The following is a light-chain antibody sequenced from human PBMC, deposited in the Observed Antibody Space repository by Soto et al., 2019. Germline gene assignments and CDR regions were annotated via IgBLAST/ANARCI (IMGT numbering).Light chain of an antibody. J-gene: IGKJ1*01. Sequence: IEMTQSPGTLSVSPGERATLSCRASLSVSANLAWYQQKPGQAPRLLIFGASSRATDIPARFTGSGSGTEFTLTISGLQSEDSAVYYCQQYHTWLWTFGQGTKVEIK. V-gene: IGKV3-15*01. CDR2: GAS. CDR1: LSVSAN. CDR3: QQYHTWLWT.